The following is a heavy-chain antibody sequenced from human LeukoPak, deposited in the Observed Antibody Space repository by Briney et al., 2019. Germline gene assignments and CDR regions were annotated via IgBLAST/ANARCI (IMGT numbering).Heavy chain of an antibody. CDR3: AGGVAAAGPYQFDY. J-gene: IGHJ4*02. V-gene: IGHV4-39*01. D-gene: IGHD6-13*01. Sequence: SETLSLTCTVSGGSISSSSYYWGWIRQPPGKGLEWIGSIYYSGSAYYNPSLRGRVTISVDTSKNQSSLKLSSATAAVTAVYYCAGGVAAAGPYQFDYWGQGTLVTVSS. CDR2: IYYSGSA. CDR1: GGSISSSSYY.